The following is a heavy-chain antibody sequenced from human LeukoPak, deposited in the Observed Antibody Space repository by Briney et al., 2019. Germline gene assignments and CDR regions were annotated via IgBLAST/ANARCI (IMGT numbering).Heavy chain of an antibody. CDR1: GGSISSYY. D-gene: IGHD6-13*01. CDR2: IYTSGST. J-gene: IGHJ4*02. CDR3: AREDSSSWYRTLFDY. V-gene: IGHV4-4*07. Sequence: PSETLSLTCTVSGGSISSYYWSWIRQPAGKGLEWIGRIYTSGSTNYIPSLKSRVTMSVDTSKNQFSLKLSSVTAADTAVYYCAREDSSSWYRTLFDYWGEGTLVTVSS.